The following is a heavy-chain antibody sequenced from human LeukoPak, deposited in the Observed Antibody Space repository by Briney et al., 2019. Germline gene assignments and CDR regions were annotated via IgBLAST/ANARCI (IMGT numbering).Heavy chain of an antibody. CDR2: IYSNGNT. D-gene: IGHD2-2*02. CDR3: ARGSPSPAAIPFDI. CDR1: GGSIGSSF. Sequence: TSETLSLTCTVSGGSIGSSFWSWIRQPAGKGLEWIGRIYSNGNTNYNPSLKSRVTMSVDTSKNQFSLKLGSVTAADTAVYYCARGSPSPAAIPFDIWGQGTMVTVSS. J-gene: IGHJ3*02. V-gene: IGHV4-4*07.